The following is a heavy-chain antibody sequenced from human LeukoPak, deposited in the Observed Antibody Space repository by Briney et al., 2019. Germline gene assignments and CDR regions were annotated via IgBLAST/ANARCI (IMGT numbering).Heavy chain of an antibody. CDR1: GFTFSSYA. CDR3: AKDIRVDYYDRSGYYGDAFDI. J-gene: IGHJ3*02. Sequence: GGSLRLSCAASGFTFSSYAMSWVRQAPGKGLEWVSAISGSGGSTYYADSVKGRFTISRDNSKNTLYLQMNSLRAEDTAVYYCAKDIRVDYYDRSGYYGDAFDIWGQGTMVTVSS. D-gene: IGHD3-22*01. V-gene: IGHV3-23*01. CDR2: ISGSGGST.